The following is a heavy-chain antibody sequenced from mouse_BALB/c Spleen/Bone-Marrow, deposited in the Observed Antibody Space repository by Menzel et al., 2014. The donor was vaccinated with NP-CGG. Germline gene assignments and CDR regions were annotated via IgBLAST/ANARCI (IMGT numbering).Heavy chain of an antibody. CDR2: IRNKANGYTT. J-gene: IGHJ2*01. CDR1: GFTFTDYY. CDR3: ARDRGGLLHDY. Sequence: EVQLQESGGGLVQPGGSLRLSCATSGFTFTDYYMSWVRQPPGKALEWLGFIRNKANGYTTEYSASVKGRFTISRDNSQSILYLQMNTLRAEDSATYYCARDRGGLLHDYWGQGTTLTVSP. V-gene: IGHV7-3*02. D-gene: IGHD1-1*01.